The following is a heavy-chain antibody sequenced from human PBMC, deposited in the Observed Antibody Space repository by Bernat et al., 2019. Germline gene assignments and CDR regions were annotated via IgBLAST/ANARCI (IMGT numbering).Heavy chain of an antibody. V-gene: IGHV1-69*04. D-gene: IGHD3-10*01. J-gene: IGHJ5*02. CDR2: IIPILGIA. Sequence: QVQLVQSGAEVKKPGSSVKVSCKASGGTFSSYAISWVRQAPGQGLEWMGRIIPILGIANYAQKSQGRVTITADKSTSTAYMELSSLRSEDTAVYYCARDSHYYGSGSYLVWFDPWGQGTLVTVSS. CDR3: ARDSHYYGSGSYLVWFDP. CDR1: GGTFSSYA.